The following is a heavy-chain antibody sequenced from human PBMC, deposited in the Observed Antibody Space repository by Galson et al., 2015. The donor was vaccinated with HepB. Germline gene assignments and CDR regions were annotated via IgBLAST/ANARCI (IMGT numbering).Heavy chain of an antibody. D-gene: IGHD3-10*01. CDR1: GYTFTSYR. J-gene: IGHJ4*02. CDR3: AREVAFGGSDY. V-gene: IGHV1-18*04. Sequence: SVKVSCKASGYTFTSYRMAWVRQAPGQGLEWLGWISTYNGDIKSTQKVQGRVTMTTGTSTSTAYLELRSLRSDDTAVYYCAREVAFGGSDYWGQGTLVTVSS. CDR2: ISTYNGDI.